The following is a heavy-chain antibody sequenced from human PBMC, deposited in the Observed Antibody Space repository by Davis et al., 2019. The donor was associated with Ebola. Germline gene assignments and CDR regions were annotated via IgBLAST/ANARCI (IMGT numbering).Heavy chain of an antibody. CDR1: GFTFSSYW. V-gene: IGHV3-7*01. CDR2: VKQDGSDT. CDR3: ATLPGGRGMDV. D-gene: IGHD3-10*01. Sequence: GESLKISCAASGFTFSSYWMNWVRQAPGKGLEWVANVKQDGSDTYYVDSVKGRFIISRDNTKNSIYLEMNDLRVDDTAVYYCATLPGGRGMDVWGQGTTVTVSS. J-gene: IGHJ6*02.